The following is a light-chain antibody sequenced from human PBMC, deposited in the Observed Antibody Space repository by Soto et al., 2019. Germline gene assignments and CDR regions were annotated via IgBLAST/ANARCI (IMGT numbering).Light chain of an antibody. Sequence: QSVLTQPPSVSGSPGQSVAISCTGTSSDVGSYDRVSWYQQPPGTAPKLIISEVSNRPSGVPDRFSGSKSGNTASLTISGLQAEDEADYYCCSRTSSSTYVFGTGTKVTVL. CDR3: CSRTSSSTYV. CDR2: EVS. J-gene: IGLJ1*01. V-gene: IGLV2-18*02. CDR1: SSDVGSYDR.